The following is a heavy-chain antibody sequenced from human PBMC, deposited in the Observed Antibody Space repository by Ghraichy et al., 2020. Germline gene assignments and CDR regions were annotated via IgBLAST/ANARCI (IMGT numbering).Heavy chain of an antibody. V-gene: IGHV1-8*03. CDR1: GYTFTSYD. CDR3: ARWDGSSWYYFDY. J-gene: IGHJ4*02. D-gene: IGHD6-13*01. Sequence: ASVKVSCKASGYTFTSYDINWVRQATGQGLEWMGWMNPNSGNTGYAQKFQGRVTITRNTSISTAYMELSSLRSEDTAVYYCARWDGSSWYYFDYWGQGTLVTVSS. CDR2: MNPNSGNT.